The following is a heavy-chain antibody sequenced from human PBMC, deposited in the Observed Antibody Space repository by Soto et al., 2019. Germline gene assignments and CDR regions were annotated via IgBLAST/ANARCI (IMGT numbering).Heavy chain of an antibody. CDR3: AGSSSYDLGEIDY. D-gene: IGHD5-12*01. Sequence: QVRLQESGPGLVKPSETLSLTCTVSGGSITGYYWSWIRQPPGKGLEWIGYIYYSGGTNHNPSLKSRVAISVDTSKNQFSLKLSSVTAADTALYYCAGSSSYDLGEIDYWGQGTLVTVS. CDR1: GGSITGYY. V-gene: IGHV4-59*12. J-gene: IGHJ4*02. CDR2: IYYSGGT.